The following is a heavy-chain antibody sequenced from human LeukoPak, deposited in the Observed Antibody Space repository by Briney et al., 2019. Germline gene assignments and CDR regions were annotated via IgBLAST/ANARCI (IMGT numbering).Heavy chain of an antibody. CDR3: AAASAFSSSWRS. Sequence: GGSLRLSCTASGLSFRSHNMNWVRQAPGKGPEWVAYITANNTTKYYADSVKGRFTISRDNAKKSLFLQMNSLRGEDTAVYYCAAASAFSSSWRSWGQGTVVTVSS. V-gene: IGHV3-48*01. CDR1: GLSFRSHN. D-gene: IGHD6-13*01. CDR2: ITANNTTK. J-gene: IGHJ5*02.